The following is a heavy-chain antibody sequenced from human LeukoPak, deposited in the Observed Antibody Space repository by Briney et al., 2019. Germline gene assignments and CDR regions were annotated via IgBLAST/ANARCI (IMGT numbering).Heavy chain of an antibody. J-gene: IGHJ3*01. CDR2: ITGDGGTT. Sequence: GGSLRLSCVGSGFTFSSYVMTWVRQAPGRGLEWVSTITGDGGTTYYADSVKGRCTISRDNSKNTLYLQMNSLRAEDTAVYYCAKGLWAATPDTAFWGQGTMVTVSS. CDR1: GFTFSSYV. CDR3: AKGLWAATPDTAF. D-gene: IGHD3-16*01. V-gene: IGHV3-23*01.